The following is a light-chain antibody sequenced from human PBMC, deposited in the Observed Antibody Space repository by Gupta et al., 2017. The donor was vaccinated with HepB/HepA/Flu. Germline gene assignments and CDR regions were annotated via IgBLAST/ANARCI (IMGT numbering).Light chain of an antibody. CDR3: RQALQNPPWT. CDR1: QSLLHSNGYNY. Sequence: DIVMTQSPLSLPVTPGEPASISCRSSQSLLHSNGYNYLDWYLQKPGQAPQLLIYLGSNRDAGVSDRFSGSGLGKDFTLKISRGEAEDVGVYYCRQALQNPPWTFGQGTKVEIK. V-gene: IGKV2-28*01. J-gene: IGKJ1*01. CDR2: LGS.